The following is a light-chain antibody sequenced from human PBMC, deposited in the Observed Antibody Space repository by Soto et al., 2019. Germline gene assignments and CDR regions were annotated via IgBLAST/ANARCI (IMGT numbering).Light chain of an antibody. Sequence: DIQMTHSPSTLSASVGDRVTITGRAIKGFIPGLAWFQQKPGKAPKFLIYGASSLESGIPSRFSGSGSGTEFTLTISSLQPDDFATYYCQQYNSYPRTFGQGTKVEIK. V-gene: IGKV1-5*03. CDR1: KGFIPG. J-gene: IGKJ1*01. CDR2: GAS. CDR3: QQYNSYPRT.